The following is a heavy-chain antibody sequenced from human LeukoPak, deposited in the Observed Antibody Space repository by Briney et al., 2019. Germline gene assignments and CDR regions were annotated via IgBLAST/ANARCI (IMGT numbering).Heavy chain of an antibody. CDR1: GFTFSSYS. CDR3: ARGTVRKIVATNWFDP. D-gene: IGHD5-12*01. CDR2: ISSSSSYI. V-gene: IGHV3-21*01. J-gene: IGHJ5*02. Sequence: GGSLRLSCAASGFTFSSYSMNWVRQAPGKGLEWVSSISSSSSYIYYADSVKGRFTISRDNAKNSLYLQMNSLGAEDTAVYYCARGTVRKIVATNWFDPWGQGTLVTVSS.